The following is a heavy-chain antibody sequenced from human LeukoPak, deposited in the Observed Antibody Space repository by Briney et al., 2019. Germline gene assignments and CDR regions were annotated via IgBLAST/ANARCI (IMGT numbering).Heavy chain of an antibody. V-gene: IGHV1-46*01. CDR1: GYTFTSYY. J-gene: IGHJ4*02. CDR2: INPSGGST. CDR3: ARDIGPWGFDY. Sequence: ASVKVSCKASGYTFTSYYMHWVRQAPGQGLEWMGIINPSGGSTSYAQKFQGRVTMTRDTSTSTVYMELSSLRSEDTAVYHCARDIGPWGFDYWGQGTLVTVSS. D-gene: IGHD7-27*01.